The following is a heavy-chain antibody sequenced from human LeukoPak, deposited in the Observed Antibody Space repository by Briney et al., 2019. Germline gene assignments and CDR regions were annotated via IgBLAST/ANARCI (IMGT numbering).Heavy chain of an antibody. Sequence: GASVKVSCKASGGTFSSYAISWVRQAPGQGLEWMGGTIPIFGTANYAQKFQGRVTITADESTSTAYMELSSLRSEDTAVYYCAVVVPAGFRFDPWGQGTLVTVSS. V-gene: IGHV1-69*13. D-gene: IGHD2-2*01. CDR2: TIPIFGTA. CDR1: GGTFSSYA. CDR3: AVVVPAGFRFDP. J-gene: IGHJ5*02.